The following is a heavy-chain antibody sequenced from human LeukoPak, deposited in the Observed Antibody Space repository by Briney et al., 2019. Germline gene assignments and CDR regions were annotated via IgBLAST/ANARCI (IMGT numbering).Heavy chain of an antibody. CDR1: GGSISSYY. Sequence: KPSETLSLTCNVSGGSISSYYWNWIRQPPGKGLEWIGYMSYSGSTHYNPSLESRVTILADTSTSQVSLTLSSVTVEDTAVYYCATYPHYYGTSGVDYWGQGTLVTVSS. J-gene: IGHJ4*02. CDR2: MSYSGST. D-gene: IGHD3-10*01. CDR3: ATYPHYYGTSGVDY. V-gene: IGHV4-59*08.